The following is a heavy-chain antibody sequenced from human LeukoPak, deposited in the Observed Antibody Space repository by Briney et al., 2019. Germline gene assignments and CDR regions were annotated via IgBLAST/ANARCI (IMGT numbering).Heavy chain of an antibody. CDR1: GFTFSSYA. Sequence: GGSLRLSCEASGFTFSSYAMHWVRQAPGKGLEWVAIISRDGSNKYYADSVKGRFTISRDNSKNTLYLQMNSLRAEDTAVYYCAILRITMIVVVTDDAFDIWGQGTMVTVSS. J-gene: IGHJ3*02. D-gene: IGHD3-22*01. CDR2: ISRDGSNK. V-gene: IGHV3-30-3*01. CDR3: AILRITMIVVVTDDAFDI.